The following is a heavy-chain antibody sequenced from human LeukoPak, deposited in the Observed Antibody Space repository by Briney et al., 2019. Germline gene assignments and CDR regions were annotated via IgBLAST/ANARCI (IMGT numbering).Heavy chain of an antibody. Sequence: GGSLRLSCAASGFIFSNAWMSWVRQAPGKGLEWVGRIKSKTDGGTTDYAAPVKGRFTISRDDSKNTLYLQMNSLKTEDTAVYYCTTDSRDFDYYGMDVWGQGTTVTVSS. V-gene: IGHV3-15*01. CDR2: IKSKTDGGTT. CDR3: TTDSRDFDYYGMDV. J-gene: IGHJ6*02. CDR1: GFIFSNAW.